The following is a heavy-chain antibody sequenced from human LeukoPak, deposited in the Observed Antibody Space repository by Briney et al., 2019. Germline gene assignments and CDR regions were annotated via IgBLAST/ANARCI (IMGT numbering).Heavy chain of an antibody. V-gene: IGHV4-39*07. CDR3: ARGRQQLVLGTDY. D-gene: IGHD6-13*01. CDR1: GGPISSSSYY. CDR2: IFYSGNTYGST. Sequence: SETLSLTCTVSGGPISSSSYYWGWIRQPPGKGLEWIGSIFYSGNTYGSTYYNPSLKSRVTISVAASKNQFSLKLSSLTAADTAVYYCARGRQQLVLGTDYWGQGTLVTVSS. J-gene: IGHJ4*02.